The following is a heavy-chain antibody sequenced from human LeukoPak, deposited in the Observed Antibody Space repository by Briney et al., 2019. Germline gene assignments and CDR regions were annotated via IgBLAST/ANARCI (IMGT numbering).Heavy chain of an antibody. V-gene: IGHV4-34*01. J-gene: IGHJ5*02. CDR2: INHSGST. CDR1: GGSFSGYY. D-gene: IGHD1-26*01. Sequence: PSETLSLTCAVYGGSFSGYYWSWIRQPPGKGLEWIGEINHSGSTNYNPSLKSRVTISVDTSKNQFSLKLSSVTAADTAVYYCARDPYSWSYWVDPWGQGTLVTVSS. CDR3: ARDPYSWSYWVDP.